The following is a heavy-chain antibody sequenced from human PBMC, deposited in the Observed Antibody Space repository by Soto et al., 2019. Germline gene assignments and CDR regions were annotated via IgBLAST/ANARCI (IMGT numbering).Heavy chain of an antibody. Sequence: QITLKESGPTLVKPPQTLTLTCTVSGFSVSARGVGVGWIRQPPGKALEWLGIIYWNDDKRYSPSLKSRLTITKDTSKNQVVLTMTNMDPVDTATYYCAHSPWGAAPDYWGQGTLVTVSS. J-gene: IGHJ4*02. CDR2: IYWNDDK. V-gene: IGHV2-5*01. CDR1: GFSVSARGVG. D-gene: IGHD3-16*01. CDR3: AHSPWGAAPDY.